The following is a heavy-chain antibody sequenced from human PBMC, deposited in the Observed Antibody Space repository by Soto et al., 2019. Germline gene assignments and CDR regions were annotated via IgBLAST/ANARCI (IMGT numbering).Heavy chain of an antibody. Sequence: EVQLLESGGGLVQPGGSLRLSCAASGFTFSSYAMSWVRQAPGKGLDWVSAISGSGGSTYYADSVKGRFTISRDNSKNQLYLTPNRLRAEDTAVYYCAKVVCSGGSCYPKYFQHWGQGTLVTVSS. CDR3: AKVVCSGGSCYPKYFQH. CDR2: ISGSGGST. J-gene: IGHJ1*01. CDR1: GFTFSSYA. V-gene: IGHV3-23*01. D-gene: IGHD2-15*01.